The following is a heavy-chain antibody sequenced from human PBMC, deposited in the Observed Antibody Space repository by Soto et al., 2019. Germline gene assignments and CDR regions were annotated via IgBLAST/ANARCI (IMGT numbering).Heavy chain of an antibody. CDR3: VRGTRDCTTISCYTPQGSFYYGMDV. V-gene: IGHV1-69*01. D-gene: IGHD2-2*02. CDR2: IIPMFGTP. J-gene: IGHJ6*02. Sequence: QVQVVQSGAEVKKPGSSVKVSCRSSGGSFRRYSISWVRQAPGQGLEWMGGIIPMFGTPNYAQKFRGRVTINADESTSTAYMDLGSLRSDVTAVYYCVRGTRDCTTISCYTPQGSFYYGMDVWGQGTTVTVSS. CDR1: GGSFRRYS.